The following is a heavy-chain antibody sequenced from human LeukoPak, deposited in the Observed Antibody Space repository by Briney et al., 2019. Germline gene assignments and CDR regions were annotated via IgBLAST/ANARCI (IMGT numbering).Heavy chain of an antibody. CDR3: ARDRWELSIYYMDV. J-gene: IGHJ6*03. CDR2: ISSSSSYI. V-gene: IGHV3-21*01. Sequence: GGSLRLSCAASGFTFSSYSMNWVRQAPGKGLEWVSSISSSSSYIYYADSVKGRFTISRDNAKNSLYLQMNSLRAEDTAVYYCARDRWELSIYYMDVWGKGTTVTVSS. D-gene: IGHD1-26*01. CDR1: GFTFSSYS.